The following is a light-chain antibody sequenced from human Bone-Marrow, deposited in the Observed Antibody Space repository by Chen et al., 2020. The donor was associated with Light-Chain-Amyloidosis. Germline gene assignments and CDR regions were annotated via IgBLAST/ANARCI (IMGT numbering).Light chain of an antibody. Sequence: SYVLTQPSSVSVAPGQTATIACGGNNIGSTRVHWYQQTPGQAPLLVVDDDSDRPSGIPERLSGSNSGSTATLTISRVEAGDEADYYCQVWDRSSDRPVFGGGTKLTVL. V-gene: IGLV3-21*02. CDR3: QVWDRSSDRPV. CDR2: DDS. J-gene: IGLJ3*02. CDR1: NIGSTR.